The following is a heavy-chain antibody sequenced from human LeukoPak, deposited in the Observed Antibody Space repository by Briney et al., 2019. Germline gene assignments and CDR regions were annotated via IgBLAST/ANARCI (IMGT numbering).Heavy chain of an antibody. CDR2: IYPGDSDT. J-gene: IGHJ4*02. CDR1: GYSFTNYW. D-gene: IGHD1-26*01. CDR3: ARPGILGATTYFDY. V-gene: IGHV5-51*01. Sequence: GESLKISCKGSGYSFTNYWIGWVRQMPGKGLEWMGIIYPGDSDTKYNPSFQGQVTTSADKSISTAYLQWSSLKASDTAMYYCARPGILGATTYFDYWGQGTLVTVSS.